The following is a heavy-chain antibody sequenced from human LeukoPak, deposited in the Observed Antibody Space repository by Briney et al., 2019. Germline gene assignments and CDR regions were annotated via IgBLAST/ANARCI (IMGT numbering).Heavy chain of an antibody. D-gene: IGHD6-13*01. CDR2: ISSSGSTI. CDR1: GFTFSDYY. J-gene: IGHJ4*02. Sequence: GGSLRLSCAASGFTFSDYYMSWIRQAPGKGLEWVSYISSSGSTIYYADSVKGRFTISRDNAKNSLYLQMNSLRAEDTAVYCCAGRYSSSWLVYWGQGTLVTVSS. CDR3: AGRYSSSWLVY. V-gene: IGHV3-11*01.